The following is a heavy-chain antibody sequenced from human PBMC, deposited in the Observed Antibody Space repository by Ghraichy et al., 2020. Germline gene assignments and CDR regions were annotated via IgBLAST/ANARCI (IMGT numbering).Heavy chain of an antibody. D-gene: IGHD3-3*01. CDR2: IKYDGSET. Sequence: GGSLRLSCVASGFTFRSYWMSWVRQAPGKGLEWVATIKYDGSETHYMDSVKGRFTFSRDNVNKSTSLQMDSLTVEDSAVYYCVRDKRSDLSYFQYYGLDVWGQGTTVIVSS. J-gene: IGHJ6*02. V-gene: IGHV3-7*03. CDR3: VRDKRSDLSYFQYYGLDV. CDR1: GFTFRSYW.